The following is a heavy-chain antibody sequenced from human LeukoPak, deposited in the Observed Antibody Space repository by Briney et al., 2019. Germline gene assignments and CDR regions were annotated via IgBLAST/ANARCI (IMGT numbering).Heavy chain of an antibody. CDR3: ARQGDGYNKGDFDY. V-gene: IGHV4-39*01. CDR2: IYYSGST. J-gene: IGHJ4*02. D-gene: IGHD5-24*01. CDR1: GGSISSSSYY. Sequence: SETLSLTCTVSGGSISSSSYYWGWILQPPGKGLEWIGSIYYSGSTYYNPSLKSRVTISVDTSKNQFSLKLSSVTAADTAVYYCARQGDGYNKGDFDYWGQGTLVTVSS.